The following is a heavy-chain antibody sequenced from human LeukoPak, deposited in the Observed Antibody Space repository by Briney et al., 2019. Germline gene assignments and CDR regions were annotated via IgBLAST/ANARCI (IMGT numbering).Heavy chain of an antibody. D-gene: IGHD2-2*01. Sequence: PGGSLRLSCVASGFTFSNTAMSWVRQAPGKGLEWLSIISGSGLNAYYADSVKGRFTISRDNSKSTLFLQMNSLRAEDTALYYCVKRTMAGVLERRTYYFDYWGQGGLVTVSP. CDR1: GFTFSNTA. J-gene: IGHJ4*02. V-gene: IGHV3-23*01. CDR2: ISGSGLNA. CDR3: VKRTMAGVLERRTYYFDY.